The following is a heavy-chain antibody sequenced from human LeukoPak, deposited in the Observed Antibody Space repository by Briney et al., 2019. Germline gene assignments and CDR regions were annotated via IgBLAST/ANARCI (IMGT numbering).Heavy chain of an antibody. V-gene: IGHV3-21*01. CDR2: ISSSSSYI. CDR3: ARDPGYSSGWFPFQH. J-gene: IGHJ1*01. CDR1: GFTFSSYS. Sequence: GGSLRLSCAASGFTFSSYSMNWVRQAPGKGLEWVSSISSSSSYIYYADSVKGRFTISRDNAKNSLYLQMNSLRAEDTAVYYCARDPGYSSGWFPFQHWGQGTLVTVSS. D-gene: IGHD6-19*01.